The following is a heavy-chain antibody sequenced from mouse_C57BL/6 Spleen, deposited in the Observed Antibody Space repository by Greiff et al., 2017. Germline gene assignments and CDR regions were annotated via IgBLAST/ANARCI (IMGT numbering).Heavy chain of an antibody. V-gene: IGHV1-7*01. CDR1: GYTFTSYW. Sequence: QVHVKQSGAELAKPGASVKLSCKASGYTFTSYWMHWVKQRPGQGLEWIGYINPSSGYTKYNQKFKDKATLTADKSSSTAYMQLSSLTYEDSAVYYCARENYSNYSFAYWGQGTLVTVSA. D-gene: IGHD2-5*01. CDR2: INPSSGYT. CDR3: ARENYSNYSFAY. J-gene: IGHJ3*01.